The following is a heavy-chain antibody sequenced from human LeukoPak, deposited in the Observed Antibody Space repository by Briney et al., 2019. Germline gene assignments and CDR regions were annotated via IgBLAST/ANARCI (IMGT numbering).Heavy chain of an antibody. V-gene: IGHV4-59*05. CDR3: ARQGYDMSWFDP. CDR1: GGSISSTY. Sequence: SETLSLTCTVSGGSISSTYWSWIRQPPGKRLEWIGSIYYSGSTYYNPSLKSRVTISVVTSKNQFSLSLSSVTAADTTVYYCARQGYDMSWFDPWGQGTLVTVSS. D-gene: IGHD3-9*01. CDR2: IYYSGST. J-gene: IGHJ5*02.